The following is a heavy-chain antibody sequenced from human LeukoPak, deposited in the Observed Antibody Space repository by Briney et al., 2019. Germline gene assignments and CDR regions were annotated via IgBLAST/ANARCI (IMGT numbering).Heavy chain of an antibody. CDR3: ARPRTPFWDTLHWTFEFDY. Sequence: GGSLRLSCAASGFTFSSYGMHWVRQAPGKGLEWVAFIRYDGSNKYYADSVKGRFTISRDNSKNTLYLQMNSLRAEDTAVYYCARPRTPFWDTLHWTFEFDYWGQGTLVTVSS. CDR1: GFTFSSYG. V-gene: IGHV3-30*02. CDR2: IRYDGSNK. J-gene: IGHJ4*02. D-gene: IGHD3-3*02.